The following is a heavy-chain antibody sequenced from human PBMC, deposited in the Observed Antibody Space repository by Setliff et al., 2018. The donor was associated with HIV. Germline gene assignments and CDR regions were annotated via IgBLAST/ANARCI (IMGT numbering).Heavy chain of an antibody. CDR3: ARSRTSSGYYGVTGYGMDV. CDR2: INAGNGDT. Sequence: ASVKVSCKASGYTFTNYAMHWVRQAPGQRLEWMGWINAGNGDTKYSQKFQGRVTITADESTGTAYMELSSLRSADTAVYYCARSRTSSGYYGVTGYGMDVWGQGTTVTVSS. J-gene: IGHJ6*02. CDR1: GYTFTNYA. D-gene: IGHD3-22*01. V-gene: IGHV1-3*01.